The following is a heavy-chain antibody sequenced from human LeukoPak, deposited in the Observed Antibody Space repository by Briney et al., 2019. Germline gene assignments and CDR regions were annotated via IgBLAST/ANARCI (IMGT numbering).Heavy chain of an antibody. CDR3: ARDSGGYYDSSGYYYLSYLDY. D-gene: IGHD3-22*01. CDR2: ISYDGSNK. J-gene: IGHJ4*02. V-gene: IGHV3-30-3*01. Sequence: GRSLRLSCAASGFTFSSYAMHWVRQAPGKGLEWVAVISYDGSNKYYADSVKGRFTISRDNSKNTLYLQMNSLRAEDTAVYYCARDSGGYYDSSGYYYLSYLDYWGQGTLVTVSS. CDR1: GFTFSSYA.